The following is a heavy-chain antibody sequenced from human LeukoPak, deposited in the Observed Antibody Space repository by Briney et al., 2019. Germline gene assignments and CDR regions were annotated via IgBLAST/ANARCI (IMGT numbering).Heavy chain of an antibody. V-gene: IGHV3-53*01. CDR3: ARGSGSGWPLDR. J-gene: IGHJ5*02. Sequence: GGSLRLSCAVSGVIVSRNFMRWVRQAPGKGRQWVAIMYADGTTDYSDSVRGRFHISRDSSNNTLSLQINSLRAEDTAVYYCARGSGSGWPLDRWGQGALVTVSS. D-gene: IGHD6-19*01. CDR2: MYADGTT. CDR1: GVIVSRNF.